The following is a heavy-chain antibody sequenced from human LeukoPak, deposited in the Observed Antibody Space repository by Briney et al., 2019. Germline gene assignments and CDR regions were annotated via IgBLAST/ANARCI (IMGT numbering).Heavy chain of an antibody. CDR1: GINFGDFA. V-gene: IGHV3-49*04. CDR3: TRGVGIYGDSIFDY. D-gene: IGHD4-17*01. J-gene: IGHJ4*02. CDR2: IRSKAYGGTI. Sequence: GSLRLSCTFSGINFGDFAMSWVRQAPGKGLEWVGFIRSKAYGGTIQYAASVKGRFTISRDDSKSIAYLQMNSLKTEDTAVYYCTRGVGIYGDSIFDYWGQGTLVTVSS.